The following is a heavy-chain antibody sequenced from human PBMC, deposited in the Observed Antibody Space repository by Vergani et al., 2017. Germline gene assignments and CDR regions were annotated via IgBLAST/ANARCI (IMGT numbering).Heavy chain of an antibody. CDR1: GFIFSDYY. J-gene: IGHJ3*01. CDR2: IRNKANNYTT. CDR3: VRVKGSSWDDHLYDF. D-gene: IGHD1-1*01. V-gene: IGHV3-72*01. Sequence: EVQLMESGGGWVQPGGSLRLSCAASGFIFSDYYMDWVRQAPGKGLEWVGRIRNKANNYTTQYAASVKGRFTISRDDSKSYLYLQMNSLQTEDTALYYCVRVKGSSWDDHLYDFWGQGTLVTVSS.